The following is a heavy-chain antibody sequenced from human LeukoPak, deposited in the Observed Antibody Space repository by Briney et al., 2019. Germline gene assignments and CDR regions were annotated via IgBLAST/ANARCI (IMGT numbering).Heavy chain of an antibody. CDR3: ARDAVYGDYDY. CDR2: ISAYNGNT. D-gene: IGHD4-17*01. V-gene: IGHV1-18*01. J-gene: IGHJ4*02. CDR1: GYTFTNYG. Sequence: ASVKVSCKAYGYTFTNYGISWVRQAPGQGLEWVGRISAYNGNTNYAQKFQGRVTMTTDTSTSMAYMELRSLRSDDTAVYYCARDAVYGDYDYWGQGTLVTVSS.